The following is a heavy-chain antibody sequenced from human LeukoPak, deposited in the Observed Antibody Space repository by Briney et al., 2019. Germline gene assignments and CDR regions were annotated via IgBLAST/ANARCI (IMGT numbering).Heavy chain of an antibody. V-gene: IGHV4-59*12. D-gene: IGHD6-6*01. J-gene: IGHJ4*02. Sequence: PSETLSLTCTVSGGSISSYYWSWIRQPPGKGLEWIGYIYHSGSTYYNPSLKSRVTISVDRSKNQFSLKLSSVTAADTAVYYCARIGGSSSSPFDYWGQGTLVTVSS. CDR1: GGSISSYY. CDR2: IYHSGST. CDR3: ARIGGSSSSPFDY.